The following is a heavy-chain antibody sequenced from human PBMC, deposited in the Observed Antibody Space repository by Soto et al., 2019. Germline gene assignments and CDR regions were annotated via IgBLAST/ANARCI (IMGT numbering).Heavy chain of an antibody. J-gene: IGHJ4*02. Sequence: PGGSLRLSCAASGFTFSSYSMNWVRQAPGKGLEWVSSISSSSSYIYYADSVKGRFTISRDNAKSSLYLQMNSLRAEDTAVYYCARDRGKVAASPHTDYWGQGTLVTVSS. D-gene: IGHD2-15*01. CDR2: ISSSSSYI. CDR3: ARDRGKVAASPHTDY. CDR1: GFTFSSYS. V-gene: IGHV3-21*01.